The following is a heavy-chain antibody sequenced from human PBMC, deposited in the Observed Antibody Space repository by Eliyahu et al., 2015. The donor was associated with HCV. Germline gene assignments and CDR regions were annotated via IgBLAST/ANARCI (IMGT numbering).Heavy chain of an antibody. V-gene: IGHV5-51*01. CDR1: GYSFTSYW. CDR3: ARGGTYCSSSSCYIGAYYYYYGMDV. J-gene: IGHJ6*02. Sequence: EVQLVQSGAEVKKPGESLKISCKGSGYSFTSYWXGWXRQXPGKGLEWMGIIYPGDSDTRYSPSFQGQVTISADKSINTAYLQWSSLKASDTAMYYCARGGTYCSSSSCYIGAYYYYYGMDVWSQGTTVTVSS. CDR2: IYPGDSDT. D-gene: IGHD2-2*02.